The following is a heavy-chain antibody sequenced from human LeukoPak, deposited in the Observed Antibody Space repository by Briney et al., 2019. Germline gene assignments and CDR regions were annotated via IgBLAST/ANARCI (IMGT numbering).Heavy chain of an antibody. CDR2: INYSGTT. Sequence: PSETLSLTCTVSGCTISNYYWGWIRQPPGKGLEWIGYINYSGTTNYNPSLKSRVIISVDTSKNQFSLRLSPVIAADTAVYYCARVGVDYSGNIIKYYFDYWGQGTLVTVSS. CDR1: GCTISNYY. J-gene: IGHJ4*02. V-gene: IGHV4-59*01. CDR3: ARVGVDYSGNIIKYYFDY. D-gene: IGHD4-23*01.